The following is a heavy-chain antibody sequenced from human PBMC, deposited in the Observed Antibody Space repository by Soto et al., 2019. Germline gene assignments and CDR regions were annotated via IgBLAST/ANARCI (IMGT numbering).Heavy chain of an antibody. CDR3: GRGLDGRWLVIDS. CDR2: IYYSGST. V-gene: IGHV4-39*01. CDR1: GGPITNY. D-gene: IGHD6-6*01. Sequence: PSETLSLTCTVSGGPITNYWSWIRQHPGKGLEWIGCIYYSGSTYYNPSLKSRVTITVDTSKKQFSLKLTSVTAADTAVYYCGRGLDGRWLVIDSWGQGTLVTVSS. J-gene: IGHJ4*02.